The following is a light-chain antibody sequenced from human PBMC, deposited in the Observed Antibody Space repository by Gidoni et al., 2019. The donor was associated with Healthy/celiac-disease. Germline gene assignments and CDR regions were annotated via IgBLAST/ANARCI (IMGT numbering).Light chain of an antibody. CDR3: QQYGSSPWT. J-gene: IGKJ1*01. CDR2: GAS. Sequence: IVLTQSPGPLSLSPGESATLPCRASQSVSSSYLAWYQQKPGQAPRLLIYGASSRATGLPDRFSGRGSGTDFTLTISRLEPEDVAVYYCQQYGSSPWTFGQGTKVEIK. V-gene: IGKV3-20*01. CDR1: QSVSSSY.